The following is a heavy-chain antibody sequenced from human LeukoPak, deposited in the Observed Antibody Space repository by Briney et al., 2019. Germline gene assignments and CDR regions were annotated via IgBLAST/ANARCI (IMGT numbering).Heavy chain of an antibody. CDR2: ISSGGST. V-gene: IGHV3-23*01. CDR1: GFTFNNYA. CDR3: AKDTCSTSPYYFDY. Sequence: GSLRLSCAAAGFTFNNYAMSWVRQAPGKGLKWVSGISSGGSTYYADSVKGRFTISRDNSKNTLYLQMNSLRAEDTAVYYCAKDTCSTSPYYFDYWGQGTLVTVSS. D-gene: IGHD2-2*01. J-gene: IGHJ4*02.